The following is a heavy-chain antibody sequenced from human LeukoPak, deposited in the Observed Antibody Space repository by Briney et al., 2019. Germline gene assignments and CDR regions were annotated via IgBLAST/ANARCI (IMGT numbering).Heavy chain of an antibody. CDR3: ARTTRSWYEDNDAFDI. J-gene: IGHJ3*02. CDR1: AYTFTIYT. D-gene: IGHD6-13*01. V-gene: IGHV1-3*01. CDR2: INAGNGNT. Sequence: ASVKVSCKASAYTFTIYTIHWVRQALGQRLEWMGWINAGNGNTRYSQNFQGRVTITRDTSATTAYMELSSLRSEDTAVYYCARTTRSWYEDNDAFDIWGQGTTVTVSS.